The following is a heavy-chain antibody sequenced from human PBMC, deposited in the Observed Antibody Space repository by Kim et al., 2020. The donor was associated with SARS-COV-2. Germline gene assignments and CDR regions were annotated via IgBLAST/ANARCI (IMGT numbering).Heavy chain of an antibody. CDR3: AASGSYYGNWFDP. V-gene: IGHV3-48*02. J-gene: IGHJ5*02. D-gene: IGHD3-10*01. Sequence: YADSVKGRFTISGDNAKNSLYLQMNSLRDEDTAVYYCAASGSYYGNWFDPWGQGTLVTVSS.